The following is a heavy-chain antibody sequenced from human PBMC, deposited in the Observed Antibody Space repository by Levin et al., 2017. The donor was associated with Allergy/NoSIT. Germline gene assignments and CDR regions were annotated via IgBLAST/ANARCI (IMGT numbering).Heavy chain of an antibody. V-gene: IGHV3-53*01. J-gene: IGHJ4*02. D-gene: IGHD1-26*01. Sequence: SCAASGFTVSSNYMSWVRQAPGKGLEWVSVIYSGGNTYYADSVKGRFTISRDNSKNSLYLQMNSLRAEDTAVYYCARLVMGASGGFDYWGPGTLVTVSS. CDR2: IYSGGNT. CDR1: GFTVSSNY. CDR3: ARLVMGASGGFDY.